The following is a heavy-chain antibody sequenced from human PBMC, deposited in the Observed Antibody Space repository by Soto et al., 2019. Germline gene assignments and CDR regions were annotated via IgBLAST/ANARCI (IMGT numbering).Heavy chain of an antibody. V-gene: IGHV3-15*01. CDR1: GFTFSNAW. J-gene: IGHJ4*02. Sequence: EVQLVESGGGLVKPGGSLRLSCAASGFTFSNAWMSWVRQAPGKGLEWVGRIKSKTDGGTTDYAAPVKGRFTISRDDSKNTLYLQMNSLKTEDTAVYYCTPDPYGDYAYYLGQGTLVTVSS. CDR3: TPDPYGDYAYY. D-gene: IGHD4-17*01. CDR2: IKSKTDGGTT.